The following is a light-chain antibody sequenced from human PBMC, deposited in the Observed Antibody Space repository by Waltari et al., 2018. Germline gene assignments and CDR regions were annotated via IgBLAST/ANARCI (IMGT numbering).Light chain of an antibody. Sequence: EIVLTQSPGTLSLSPGERATLSCRASQSVSSSYFAWYQQKPGQAPRLLIYGASSRATGSPDRFSGSGSGTDFTLTISRLEPEDFAVYYCQQYGSSPGTFGQGTKVEIK. CDR1: QSVSSSY. CDR2: GAS. CDR3: QQYGSSPGT. V-gene: IGKV3-20*01. J-gene: IGKJ1*01.